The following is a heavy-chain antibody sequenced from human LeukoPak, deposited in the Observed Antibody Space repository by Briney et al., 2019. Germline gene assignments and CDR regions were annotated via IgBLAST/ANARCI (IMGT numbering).Heavy chain of an antibody. Sequence: SVKVSCKASGGTFSSYAISWVRQAPGQGLEWMGGIIPIFGTANYAQKFQGRVTITTDESTSAAYLELSSLRSEDTAVYYCARGSKEVNEYFQHWGQGTLVTVSS. CDR1: GGTFSSYA. V-gene: IGHV1-69*05. CDR3: ARGSKEVNEYFQH. D-gene: IGHD2-2*01. J-gene: IGHJ1*01. CDR2: IIPIFGTA.